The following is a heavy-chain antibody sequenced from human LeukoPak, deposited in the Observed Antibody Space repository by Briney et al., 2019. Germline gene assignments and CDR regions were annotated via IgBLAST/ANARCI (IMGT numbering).Heavy chain of an antibody. V-gene: IGHV4-4*02. CDR3: ARNFDDSGSLGYY. D-gene: IGHD3-10*01. CDR1: GGSISSSYW. CDR2: TYHSGST. J-gene: IGHJ4*02. Sequence: SETLSLTCAVSGGSISSSYWWSWVRQPPGKGLEWIGETYHSGSTNYNPSLKSRVTISVDKSKNQFSLKLRPVTAADTAVYYCARNFDDSGSLGYYWGQGTLVTVSS.